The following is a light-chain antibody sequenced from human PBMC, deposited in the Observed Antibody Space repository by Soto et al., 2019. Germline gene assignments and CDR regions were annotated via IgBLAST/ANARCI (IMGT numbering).Light chain of an antibody. CDR1: SSNIGAGYD. J-gene: IGLJ3*02. V-gene: IGLV1-40*01. CDR2: ANS. Sequence: QAVVTQPPSVSGAPGQRVTISCTESSSNIGAGYDVHWYQQLPGTAPKLLIYANSNRPSGVPDRFSGSKSGTSASLAITGLQAEDEADYYCQSYDSSLSAWVLGGGTKLTVL. CDR3: QSYDSSLSAWV.